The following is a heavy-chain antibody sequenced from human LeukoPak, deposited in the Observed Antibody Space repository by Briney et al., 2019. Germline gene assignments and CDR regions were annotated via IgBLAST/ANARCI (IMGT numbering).Heavy chain of an antibody. CDR3: ARGNSSSSFYMDV. J-gene: IGHJ6*03. CDR1: GGSISSTSYY. Sequence: SETLSLTCTVSGGSISSTSYYWGWIRQPPGKGLEWIGSLSNSGSTYYNPSLKSRVTISVDTSKNQFSLKLSSVTAADTAVYYCARGNSSSSFYMDVWGKGTTVTVSS. D-gene: IGHD6-6*01. V-gene: IGHV4-39*01. CDR2: LSNSGST.